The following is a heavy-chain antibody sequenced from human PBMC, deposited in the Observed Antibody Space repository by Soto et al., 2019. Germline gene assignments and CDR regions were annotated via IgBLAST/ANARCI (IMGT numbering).Heavy chain of an antibody. CDR3: ARGPGDYVFDY. V-gene: IGHV1-69*02. CDR1: GGTFSSYT. CDR2: IIPILGIA. Sequence: QVQLVQSGAEVKKPGSSVKVSCKASGGTFSSYTISWVRQAPGQGLEWMGRIIPILGIANYAQKFQGRVTITADKSTSTAYMELSSLRSEDTGVYYCARGPGDYVFDYWGQGTLVTVSS. D-gene: IGHD4-17*01. J-gene: IGHJ4*02.